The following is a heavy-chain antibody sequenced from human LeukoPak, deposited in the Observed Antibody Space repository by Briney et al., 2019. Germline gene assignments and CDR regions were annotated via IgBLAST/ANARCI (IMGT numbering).Heavy chain of an antibody. J-gene: IGHJ4*02. CDR3: ARDDEYYCSSTSCLTKPFDY. D-gene: IGHD2-2*01. CDR1: GFTFDDYA. Sequence: GGSLRLSCAASGFTFDDYAMHWVRQAPGKGLEWVSGISWNSGSIGYADSVKGRFTISRDNAKNSLYLQMNSLRAEDTAVYYCARDDEYYCSSTSCLTKPFDYWGQGTLVTVAS. CDR2: ISWNSGSI. V-gene: IGHV3-9*01.